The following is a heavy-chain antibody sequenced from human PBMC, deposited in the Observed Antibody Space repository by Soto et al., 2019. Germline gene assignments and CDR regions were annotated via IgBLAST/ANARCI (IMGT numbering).Heavy chain of an antibody. CDR2: IYYSGST. CDR1: GGSISSYY. Sequence: SVTLSLTCTVSGGSISSYYWSWIRQPPGKGLEWIGYIYYSGSTNYNPSLKSRVTISVDTSKNQFSLKLSSVTAADTAVYYCARGKSGCSYGYDYWGQGTLVTVSS. J-gene: IGHJ4*02. V-gene: IGHV4-59*01. D-gene: IGHD5-18*01. CDR3: ARGKSGCSYGYDY.